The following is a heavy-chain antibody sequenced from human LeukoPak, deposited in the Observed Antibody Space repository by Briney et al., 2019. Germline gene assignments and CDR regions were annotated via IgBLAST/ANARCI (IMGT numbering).Heavy chain of an antibody. CDR1: GFNFSSYE. V-gene: IGHV3-48*03. J-gene: IGHJ6*03. CDR3: ARDPYNGAYSEGYYYYYMDV. Sequence: GGCLRLSCAASGFNFSSYEIDSVRQAPGKGLEWVSYISSSGSTINYAACVKGRFTISRDNAKNSLYLQMNSLRVEDTAIYYCARDPYNGAYSEGYYYYYMDVWGKGTTVTVSS. D-gene: IGHD1-1*01. CDR2: ISSSGSTI.